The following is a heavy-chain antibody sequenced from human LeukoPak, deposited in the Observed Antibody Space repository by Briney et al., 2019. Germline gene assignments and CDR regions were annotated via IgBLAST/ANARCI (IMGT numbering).Heavy chain of an antibody. V-gene: IGHV3-43*01. J-gene: IGHJ4*02. Sequence: GGSLRLSCATSGFNFDRYTIHWVRQAPGKGLEWVSLAGWAGGTTFYSDSVRGRFTISRDSGRKSVYLQMNSLTTGDTAFYFCAKELDTMFFDYWGQGARVTVSS. D-gene: IGHD3-10*02. CDR2: AGWAGGTT. CDR3: AKELDTMFFDY. CDR1: GFNFDRYT.